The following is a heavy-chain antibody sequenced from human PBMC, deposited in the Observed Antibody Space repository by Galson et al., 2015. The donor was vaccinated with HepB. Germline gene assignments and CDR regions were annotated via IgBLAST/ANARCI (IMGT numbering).Heavy chain of an antibody. V-gene: IGHV3-13*01. CDR2: IGTAGDT. D-gene: IGHD2-2*01. CDR3: ARAYCSSTSCLYMDV. CDR1: GFTFSSYD. Sequence: SLRLSCAASGFTFSSYDMHWVRQATGKGLEWVSAIGTAGDTYYPGSVKGRFTISRENAKNSLYLQMNSLRAGDTAVYYCARAYCSSTSCLYMDVWGKGTTVTVSS. J-gene: IGHJ6*03.